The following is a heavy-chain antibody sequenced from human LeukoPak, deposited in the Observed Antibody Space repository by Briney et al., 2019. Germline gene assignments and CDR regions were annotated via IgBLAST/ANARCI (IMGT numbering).Heavy chain of an antibody. V-gene: IGHV3-30*04. Sequence: PGGSLRLSCAASGFTFSSYAMHWVRQAPGKGLERVAVISYDGSNKYYADSVKGRFTTSRDNSQNTLYLQMNSLRAEDTAVYYCASSSSGWYSSGFDYWGQGTLVTVSS. CDR2: ISYDGSNK. J-gene: IGHJ4*02. CDR3: ASSSSGWYSSGFDY. D-gene: IGHD6-19*01. CDR1: GFTFSSYA.